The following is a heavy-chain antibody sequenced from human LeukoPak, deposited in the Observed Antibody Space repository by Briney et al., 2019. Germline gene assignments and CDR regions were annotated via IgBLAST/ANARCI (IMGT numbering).Heavy chain of an antibody. CDR2: IYYSGST. J-gene: IGHJ4*02. CDR1: GGSISSGDYY. D-gene: IGHD1-26*01. CDR3: ARARAIVGANYFDY. V-gene: IGHV4-30-4*01. Sequence: SETLSLTCTVSGGSISSGDYYWSWIRQPPGKGLEWIGYIYYSGSTYYNPSLKSRVTISVDTSKNQFSLKLSSVTAADTAVYYCARARAIVGANYFDYWGQGTLVTVSS.